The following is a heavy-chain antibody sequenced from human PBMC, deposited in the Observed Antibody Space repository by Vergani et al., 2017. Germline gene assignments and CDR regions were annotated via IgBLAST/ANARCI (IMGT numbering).Heavy chain of an antibody. CDR3: ARGGYCSGGSCYMLY. CDR2: INPNRGGT. D-gene: IGHD2-15*01. V-gene: IGHV1-2*02. CDR1: GYTFTGYY. Sequence: QVQLVQSGAEVKKPGASVKVSCKASGYTFTGYYMHWVRQAPGQGLEWMGWINPNRGGTNYAQKFQGRVTMTRDTSISTAYMELSRLRSDDTAVYYCARGGYCSGGSCYMLYWGQGTLVTVSS. J-gene: IGHJ4*02.